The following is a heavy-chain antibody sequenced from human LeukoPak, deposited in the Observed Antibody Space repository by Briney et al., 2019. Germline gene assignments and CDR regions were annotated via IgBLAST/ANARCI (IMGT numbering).Heavy chain of an antibody. V-gene: IGHV3-74*01. CDR3: ARSHYYDSSGYFSYYYGMDV. Sequence: GGSLRLSCAASGFTFTSYWTHWVRQAPGKGLVWVSRVNSDGSSTRYADSVKGRFTISRDNAKNTLYLQMNSLRAEDTAVYYCARSHYYDSSGYFSYYYGMDVWGQGTTVTVSS. CDR1: GFTFTSYW. J-gene: IGHJ6*02. D-gene: IGHD3-22*01. CDR2: VNSDGSST.